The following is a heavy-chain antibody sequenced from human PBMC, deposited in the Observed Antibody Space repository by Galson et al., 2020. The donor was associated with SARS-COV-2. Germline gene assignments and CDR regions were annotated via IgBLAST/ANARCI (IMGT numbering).Heavy chain of an antibody. V-gene: IGHV4-59*01. Sequence: ASETLSLTCSVSGSSISAYYWTWIRQPPGMGLEYIGYIYHSGITNYNPFLKSRVTLSVDTSKNQFSLKLRSFTAAGTALYYCARLSSSWYEGFDSWGQGTLVTVSS. CDR3: ARLSSSWYEGFDS. J-gene: IGHJ4*02. CDR2: IYHSGIT. CDR1: GSSISAYY. D-gene: IGHD6-13*01.